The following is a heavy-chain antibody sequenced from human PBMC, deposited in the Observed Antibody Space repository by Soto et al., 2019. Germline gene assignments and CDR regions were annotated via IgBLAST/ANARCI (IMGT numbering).Heavy chain of an antibody. CDR3: AKDSSVTAAGSGGWFDP. CDR2: ISFDGRSQ. D-gene: IGHD6-13*01. Sequence: QVQLVEPGGGVVQPGRSLRLSCAASGFEFNTYGLHWVRQAPGKGLEWVAAISFDGRSQYYADSVKGRFTISRDKSNSTLYLQMNSLGAEDTATYFCAKDSSVTAAGSGGWFDPWGPGTQVIVSS. CDR1: GFEFNTYG. J-gene: IGHJ5*02. V-gene: IGHV3-30*18.